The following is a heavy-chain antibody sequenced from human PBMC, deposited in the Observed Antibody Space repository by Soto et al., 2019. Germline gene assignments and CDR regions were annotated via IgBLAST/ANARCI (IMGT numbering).Heavy chain of an antibody. D-gene: IGHD3-10*01. V-gene: IGHV3-7*01. CDR2: IKEDGSEK. Sequence: GGSLRLSCAASGFSISSYWINWVRQAPGKGLEWVANIKEDGSEKYFVDSVKGRFTISRDNAKNSLYLQMNSLRAEDTAVYYCARELWFGELYSLDYYYGMDVWGQGTTVTVSS. CDR1: GFSISSYW. CDR3: ARELWFGELYSLDYYYGMDV. J-gene: IGHJ6*02.